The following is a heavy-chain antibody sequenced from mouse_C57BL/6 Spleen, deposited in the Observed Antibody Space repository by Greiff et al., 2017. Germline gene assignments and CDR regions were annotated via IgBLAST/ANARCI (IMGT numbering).Heavy chain of an antibody. Sequence: VQLQQSGAELVRPGTSVKVSCKASGYAFTNYLIEWVKQRPGQGLEWIGVINPGSGGTNYNEKFKGKATLTADTSSSTAYMQLSSLTSEDSAVYCCAKLGWDVYYFDYWGQGTTLTVSS. D-gene: IGHD4-1*01. CDR1: GYAFTNYL. J-gene: IGHJ2*01. V-gene: IGHV1-54*01. CDR2: INPGSGGT. CDR3: AKLGWDVYYFDY.